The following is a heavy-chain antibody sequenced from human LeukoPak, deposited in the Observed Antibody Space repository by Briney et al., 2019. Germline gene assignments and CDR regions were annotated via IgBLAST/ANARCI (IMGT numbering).Heavy chain of an antibody. CDR1: GSSISSSSYY. Sequence: SETLSLTCTVSGSSISSSSYYWGWIRQPPGKGLEWIGSIYYSGSTYYNPSLKSRATISVDTSKNQFSLKLSSVTAADTAVYYCARTSSYYFDYWGQGTLVTVSS. D-gene: IGHD1-7*01. CDR3: ARTSSYYFDY. CDR2: IYYSGST. V-gene: IGHV4-39*01. J-gene: IGHJ4*02.